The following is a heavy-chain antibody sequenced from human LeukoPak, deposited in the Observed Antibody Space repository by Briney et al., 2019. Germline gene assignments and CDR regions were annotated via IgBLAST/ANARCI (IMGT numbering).Heavy chain of an antibody. CDR1: GGSFSGYY. CDR3: ARVWSGSFDY. CDR2: VNHSGTT. V-gene: IGHV4-34*01. Sequence: SETLSLTCAVYGGSFSGYYWGWIRQPPGKGLEWIGEVNHSGTTNYNPSLKSRVTISVDTSKNQFSLKLSSVTAADTAVYYCARVWSGSFDYWGQGTLVTVSS. J-gene: IGHJ4*02. D-gene: IGHD1-26*01.